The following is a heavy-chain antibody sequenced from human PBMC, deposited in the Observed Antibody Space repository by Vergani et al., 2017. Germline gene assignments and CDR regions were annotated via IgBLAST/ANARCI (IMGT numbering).Heavy chain of an antibody. CDR1: GYIFSNYY. J-gene: IGHJ4*02. CDR3: ARGDYGILTGYRY. Sequence: QVQVVQSGAEVKKSGASVKVSCKTSGYIFSNYYMHWVRQASGQGLEWMGIINPSGGHTNYAQKFQGRVTMTRDTSTSTVYMELSSLRSEDTAIYYCARGDYGILTGYRYWGQGTLVTVSA. V-gene: IGHV1-46*03. CDR2: INPSGGHT. D-gene: IGHD3-9*01.